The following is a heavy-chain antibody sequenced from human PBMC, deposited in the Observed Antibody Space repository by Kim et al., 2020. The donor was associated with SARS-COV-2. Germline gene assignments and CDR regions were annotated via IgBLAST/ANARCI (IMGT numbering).Heavy chain of an antibody. D-gene: IGHD2-21*01. J-gene: IGHJ6*03. CDR3: ARGHLKSIVVVIAPRPYYYSMDV. CDR2: MNPNSGNT. V-gene: IGHV1-8*01. Sequence: ASVKVSCKASGYTFTSYDINWVRPATGQGLEWMGWMNPNSGNTGYAQKFQGRVTMTRNTSISTAYMELSSLRSEDTAVYYCARGHLKSIVVVIAPRPYYYSMDVWGKGTTVTVSS. CDR1: GYTFTSYD.